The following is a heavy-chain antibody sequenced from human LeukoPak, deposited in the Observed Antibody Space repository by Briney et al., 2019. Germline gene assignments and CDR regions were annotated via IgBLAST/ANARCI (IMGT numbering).Heavy chain of an antibody. D-gene: IGHD6-6*01. CDR1: GFTFSSYA. CDR2: ISGSGGST. V-gene: IGHV3-23*01. J-gene: IGHJ5*02. Sequence: GGSLRLSCAASGFTFSSYAMSWVRQAPGKGLEWASAISGSGGSTYYADSVKGRFTISRDNSKNTLYLQMNSLRAEDTAVYYCAKDPKYSSSSNWFDPWGQGTLVTVSS. CDR3: AKDPKYSSSSNWFDP.